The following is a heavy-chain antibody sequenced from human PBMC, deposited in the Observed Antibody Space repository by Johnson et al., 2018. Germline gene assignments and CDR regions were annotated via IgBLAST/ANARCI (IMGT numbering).Heavy chain of an antibody. J-gene: IGHJ6*03. CDR1: GFTFSSFG. D-gene: IGHD4-11*01. CDR2: ISYDGRNK. Sequence: QVQLVESGGGVVQPGRSLRLSCAASGFTFSSFGMHWVRQAPGKGLEWVAVISYDGRNKYYADSVKGRFTISRDNSKNTLYLQMNSLRAEDTAVYYFAGDHSNSYFYYYYRDVWGKGTTVTVSS. CDR3: AGDHSNSYFYYYYRDV. V-gene: IGHV3-30*03.